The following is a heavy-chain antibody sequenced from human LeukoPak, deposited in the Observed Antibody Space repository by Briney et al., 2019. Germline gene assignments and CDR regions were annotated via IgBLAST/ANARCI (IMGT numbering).Heavy chain of an antibody. V-gene: IGHV4-59*01. CDR2: IYSSGSA. J-gene: IGHJ4*02. D-gene: IGHD3-16*01. CDR1: GGSISPYY. Sequence: PSETLSLTCVVSGGSISPYYWSWIRQPPGKGLEWIGHIYSSGSANYNPSLKSRVTISEDTSKNLFSLKLSSVTAADTAVYYCARDPLSWGSQADDYWGQGTLVTVSS. CDR3: ARDPLSWGSQADDY.